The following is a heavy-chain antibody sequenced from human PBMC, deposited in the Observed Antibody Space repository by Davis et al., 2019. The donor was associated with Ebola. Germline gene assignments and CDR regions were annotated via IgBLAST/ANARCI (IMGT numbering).Heavy chain of an antibody. Sequence: PSETLSLTCTVSGGSISSYYWSWIRQPAGKGLEWIGRIYTSGSTNYNPSHKSRVTMSVDTSKNQFSLKLSSVTAADTAVYYCAREVVVVIADDAFDIWGQGTMVTVSS. V-gene: IGHV4-4*07. CDR2: IYTSGST. CDR3: AREVVVVIADDAFDI. J-gene: IGHJ3*02. D-gene: IGHD2-21*01. CDR1: GGSISSYY.